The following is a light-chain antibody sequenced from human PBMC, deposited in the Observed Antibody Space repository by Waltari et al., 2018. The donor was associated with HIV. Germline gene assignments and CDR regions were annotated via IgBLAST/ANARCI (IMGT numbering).Light chain of an antibody. J-gene: IGLJ3*02. Sequence: QSVLTQPPSASGTPGQGVTISCVGDSSNIGSNYVYWYQQLQGTAPKVLSYRNNQRPSGVPDRFSGSKSGASASLTISGLRSADEAVYFCATRDGSLKVFGGGTKLTVL. CDR2: RNN. CDR3: ATRDGSLKV. V-gene: IGLV1-47*01. CDR1: SSNIGSNY.